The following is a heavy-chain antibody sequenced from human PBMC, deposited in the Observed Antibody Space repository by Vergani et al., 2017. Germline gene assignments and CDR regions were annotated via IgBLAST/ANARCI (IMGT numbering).Heavy chain of an antibody. V-gene: IGHV3-30*18. J-gene: IGHJ4*02. Sequence: HVQMVESGGGVVQPGRSLRLSCAVSGFRFSDYGMHWVCQAPGRGLEWVALISYDGDTTYYEDSVKGRVTISRDNSKNTLFLQMHSLRVEDTALYYGAKFPLNITTSDRGDFWGQGSLVTVSS. CDR1: GFRFSDYG. D-gene: IGHD1-1*01. CDR2: ISYDGDTT. CDR3: AKFPLNITTSDRGDF.